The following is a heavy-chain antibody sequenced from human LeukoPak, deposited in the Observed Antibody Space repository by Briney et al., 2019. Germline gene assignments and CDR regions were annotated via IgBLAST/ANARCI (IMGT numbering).Heavy chain of an antibody. D-gene: IGHD3-10*01. J-gene: IGHJ5*02. CDR3: ARDPSITMVRGVIENNWFDP. CDR1: GYTFTSYG. CDR2: ISAYNGNT. V-gene: IGHV1-18*01. Sequence: GASVKVSCKASGYTFTSYGISWVRQAPGQGLEWMGWISAYNGNTNYAQKLQGRVTMTTDTSTSTAYMKLRSLRSDDTAVYYCARDPSITMVRGVIENNWFDPWGQGTLVTVSS.